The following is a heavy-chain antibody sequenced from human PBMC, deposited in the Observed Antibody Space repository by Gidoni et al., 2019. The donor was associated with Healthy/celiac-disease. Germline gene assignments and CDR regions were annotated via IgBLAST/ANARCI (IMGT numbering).Heavy chain of an antibody. CDR1: GFTFSSYA. CDR2: ISYDGSNK. CDR3: ARDALVVVVAVILDY. J-gene: IGHJ4*02. D-gene: IGHD2-15*01. Sequence: QVQLVASGGGVVQPGRSLRLSCAASGFTFSSYAMHWVRQAPGKGLEWVAVISYDGSNKYYADSVKGRFTISRDNSKNTLYLQMNSLRAEDTAVYYCARDALVVVVAVILDYWGQGTLVTVSS. V-gene: IGHV3-30*01.